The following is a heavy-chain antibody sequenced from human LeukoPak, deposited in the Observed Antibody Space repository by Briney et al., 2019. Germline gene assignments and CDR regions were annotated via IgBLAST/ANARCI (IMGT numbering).Heavy chain of an antibody. V-gene: IGHV1-58*01. D-gene: IGHD3-3*01. CDR3: AADIPYYDIWSFDI. Sequence: SVKVSCKASGFTFTSSAVQWVRQARGQRLEWIGWIVVGSGNTNYAQKFQERVTITRDMSTSTAYMELSSLRSEDTAVYYCAADIPYYDIWSFDIWGQGTMVTVSS. CDR1: GFTFTSSA. CDR2: IVVGSGNT. J-gene: IGHJ3*02.